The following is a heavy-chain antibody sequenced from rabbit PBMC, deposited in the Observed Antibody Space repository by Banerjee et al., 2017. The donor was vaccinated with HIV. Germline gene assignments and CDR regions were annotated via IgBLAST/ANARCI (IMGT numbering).Heavy chain of an antibody. D-gene: IGHD4-1*01. CDR2: INTISGDT. J-gene: IGHJ4*01. CDR1: GFALSSYW. Sequence: QSLEESGGDLVKPGASLTLTCTASGFALSSYWMCWVRQAPGKGLEWIACINTISGDTVYATWAKGRFTISKPSSTTVTLQMTSLTAADTATYFCARDLAGVIGWNFSLWGPGTLVTVS. CDR3: ARDLAGVIGWNFSL. V-gene: IGHV1S40*01.